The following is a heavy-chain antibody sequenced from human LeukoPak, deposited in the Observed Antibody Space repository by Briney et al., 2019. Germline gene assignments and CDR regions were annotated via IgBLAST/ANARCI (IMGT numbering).Heavy chain of an antibody. Sequence: KPSETLSLTCTVSGGSISSYYWSWIRQHPGKGLEWIGYIYYSGSTYYNPSLKSRVTISVDTSKNQFSLKLSSVTAADTAVYYCARSGRDNYYYYGMDVWGQGTTVTASS. CDR3: ARSGRDNYYYYGMDV. J-gene: IGHJ6*02. CDR2: IYYSGST. CDR1: GGSISSYY. D-gene: IGHD3-10*01. V-gene: IGHV4-59*06.